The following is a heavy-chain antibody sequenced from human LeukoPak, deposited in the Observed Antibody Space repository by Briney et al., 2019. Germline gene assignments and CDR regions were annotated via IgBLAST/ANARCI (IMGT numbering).Heavy chain of an antibody. D-gene: IGHD2-21*01. CDR1: GYSFTDYG. Sequence: SVQVSCKTSGYSFTDYGITWVRQAPGQGLEWMGWISARNGNTNFSQRLQGRVTMTTDTSTSTAYMELRGLTSDDTAVYYCARDHALWSNCFDYWGQGTLVTVSS. J-gene: IGHJ4*02. CDR3: ARDHALWSNCFDY. V-gene: IGHV1-18*01. CDR2: ISARNGNT.